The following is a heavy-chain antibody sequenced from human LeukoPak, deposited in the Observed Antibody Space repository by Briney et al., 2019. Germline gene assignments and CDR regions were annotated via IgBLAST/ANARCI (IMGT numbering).Heavy chain of an antibody. CDR3: VRGHNSGWSDFDY. Sequence: SQTLSLTCTVSGASISSGNSYWSWIRRPAGKGLEWIGRIYTSGRTNLNPALKSRVTLSLDTSKNQFSLNLTSVAAADTAVYYCVRGHNSGWSDFDYWGLGTLVTVSS. J-gene: IGHJ4*02. CDR2: IYTSGRT. D-gene: IGHD6-19*01. V-gene: IGHV4-61*02. CDR1: GASISSGNSY.